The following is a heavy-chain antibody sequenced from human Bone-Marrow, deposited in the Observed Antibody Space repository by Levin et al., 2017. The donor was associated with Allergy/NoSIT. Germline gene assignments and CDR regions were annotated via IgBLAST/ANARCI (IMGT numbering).Heavy chain of an antibody. Sequence: GESLKISCKASGYTFPNYAMHWVRQAPGQGLEWVGWFNAGDGSTRFSQTFQGRVTITADTYASPVYLDLTSLRSEDPALYYCSSGNCGSGSCSYFDYWGAGTLVSVSS. CDR2: FNAGDGST. CDR1: GYTFPNYA. D-gene: IGHD2-15*01. J-gene: IGHJ4*02. V-gene: IGHV1-3*01. CDR3: SSGNCGSGSCSYFDY.